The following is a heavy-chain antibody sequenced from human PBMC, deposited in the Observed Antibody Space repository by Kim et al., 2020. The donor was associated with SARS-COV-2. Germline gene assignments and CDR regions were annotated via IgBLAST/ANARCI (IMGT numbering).Heavy chain of an antibody. J-gene: IGHJ6*02. CDR3: ARELRPYYYYCMDV. V-gene: IGHV3-7*01. Sequence: VDSVKGRLTTSRDNAKNYLYVQMTSLRAEDTAVYYCARELRPYYYYCMDVWGQGTTVTVSS.